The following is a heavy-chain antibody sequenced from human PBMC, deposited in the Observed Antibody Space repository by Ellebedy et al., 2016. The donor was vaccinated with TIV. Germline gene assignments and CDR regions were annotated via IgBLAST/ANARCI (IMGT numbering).Heavy chain of an antibody. J-gene: IGHJ2*01. CDR1: GFTFSSYS. CDR2: ISTSSSTI. Sequence: GESLKISCAASGFTFSSYSMNWVRQAPGKGLEWVSYISTSSSTIYYADSVKGRFTISRDNAKNSLYLQMNSLRDEGTAVYYCARDAYTSSWYGIFDFWGRGTLVTVSS. D-gene: IGHD6-13*01. V-gene: IGHV3-48*02. CDR3: ARDAYTSSWYGIFDF.